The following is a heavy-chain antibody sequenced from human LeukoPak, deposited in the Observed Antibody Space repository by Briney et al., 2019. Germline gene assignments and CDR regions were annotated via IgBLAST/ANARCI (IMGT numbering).Heavy chain of an antibody. CDR1: GGTFSSYA. V-gene: IGHV1-69*05. J-gene: IGHJ5*02. CDR3: AGPYCSGGSYTCGFDP. Sequence: ASVKVSCKASGGTFSSYAISWVRQAPGQGLELMGGIIPIFGTANYAQKFQGRVTITTDESTSTAYMELSSLRSEDTAVYYCAGPYCSGGSYTCGFDPWGQGTLVTVSS. D-gene: IGHD2-15*01. CDR2: IIPIFGTA.